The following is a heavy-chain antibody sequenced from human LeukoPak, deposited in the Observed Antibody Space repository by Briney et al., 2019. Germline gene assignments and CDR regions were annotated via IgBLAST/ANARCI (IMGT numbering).Heavy chain of an antibody. J-gene: IGHJ4*02. D-gene: IGHD1-26*01. CDR3: VRHSGTYYDY. CDR1: GFTFSSYW. V-gene: IGHV3-7*01. Sequence: GGSLRLSCAASGFTFSSYWMTWVRQAPGKGLEWVANIKHDGSEKFNVDSVKGRFTIARENAKNSLYPQMNSLRAEDTAVYYCVRHSGTYYDYWGQGTLVTVSS. CDR2: IKHDGSEK.